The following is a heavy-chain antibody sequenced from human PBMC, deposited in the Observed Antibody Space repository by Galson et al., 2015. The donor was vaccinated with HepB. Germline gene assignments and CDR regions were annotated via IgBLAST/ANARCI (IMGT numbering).Heavy chain of an antibody. J-gene: IGHJ3*02. CDR1: GFTFSNAW. Sequence: CAASGFTFSNAWMTWVRQAPGKGLEWVGRIKSKTDGETTDYATPVKGRFSISRDDSKNMLYLQMISLKSEDTAVYYCATRTVAYYYENNGIFWTPDALDIWGLGTMVTVSS. CDR2: IKSKTDGETT. CDR3: ATRTVAYYYENNGIFWTPDALDI. D-gene: IGHD3-22*01. V-gene: IGHV3-15*01.